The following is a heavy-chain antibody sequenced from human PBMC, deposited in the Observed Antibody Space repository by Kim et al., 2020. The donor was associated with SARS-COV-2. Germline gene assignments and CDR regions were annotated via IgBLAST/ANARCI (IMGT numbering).Heavy chain of an antibody. V-gene: IGHV4-39*01. CDR2: IYYSGST. J-gene: IGHJ4*02. CDR3: ARYRRNDFFFDF. D-gene: IGHD3-16*01. Sequence: XETLSLTCTXSGGSIRSIGYHWGWIRQSPGKGLEWIGSIYYSGSTFFNPSLKSRVIISVDTSKNQFSLKLSSVTAADTTVYYCARYRRNDFFFDFWGQGTLVTVSS. CDR1: GGSIRSIGYH.